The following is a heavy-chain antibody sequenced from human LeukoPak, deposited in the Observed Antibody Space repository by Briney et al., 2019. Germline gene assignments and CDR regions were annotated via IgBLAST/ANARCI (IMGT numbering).Heavy chain of an antibody. Sequence: GGSLRLSCAASGFTFSSYAMSWVRQAPGKGLEWVSAISGSGGSTYYADSVKGRFTISRDNSKNTLYLQMNSLRAEDTAVYYCAKDQCSSTSCSGGAFDIWGQGTMVTVSS. CDR2: ISGSGGST. CDR1: GFTFSSYA. CDR3: AKDQCSSTSCSGGAFDI. D-gene: IGHD2-2*01. V-gene: IGHV3-23*01. J-gene: IGHJ3*02.